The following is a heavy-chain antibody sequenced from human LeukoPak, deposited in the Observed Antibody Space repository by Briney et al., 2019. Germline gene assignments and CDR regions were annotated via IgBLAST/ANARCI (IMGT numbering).Heavy chain of an antibody. CDR3: ARLLSGGEGY. J-gene: IGHJ4*02. CDR2: INHSGST. Sequence: PSETLSLTCAVYGVSFSGYYWSWIRQPPGKGLEWIGEINHSGSTNYNPSLKSRVTISVDTSKNQFSLKLSSVTAADMAVYYCARLLSGGEGYWGQGTLVTVSS. V-gene: IGHV4-34*01. CDR1: GVSFSGYY. D-gene: IGHD3-16*01.